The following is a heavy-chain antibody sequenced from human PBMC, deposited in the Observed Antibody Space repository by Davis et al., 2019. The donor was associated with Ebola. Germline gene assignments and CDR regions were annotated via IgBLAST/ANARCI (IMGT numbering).Heavy chain of an antibody. D-gene: IGHD3-10*01. CDR1: GGSFSGYY. Sequence: MPGGSLRLSCAVYGGSFSGYYWSWIRQPPGKGLEWIGYIYDSGSTKYNPSLRSRVTFSVDTSKNQISLKLNSLTAADTAVYYCARGNYGSAMDVWGQGTTVSVSS. V-gene: IGHV4-59*01. CDR2: IYDSGST. J-gene: IGHJ6*02. CDR3: ARGNYGSAMDV.